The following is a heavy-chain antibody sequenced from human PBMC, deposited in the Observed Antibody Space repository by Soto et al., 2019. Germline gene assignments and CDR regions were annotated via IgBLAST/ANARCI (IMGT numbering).Heavy chain of an antibody. D-gene: IGHD2-21*02. V-gene: IGHV4-59*01. CDR3: ARDLWCYCGTDCYPLDV. CDR1: GGSISGYY. J-gene: IGHJ6*02. Sequence: QVQLQESGPGLVKPSETLSLTCTVSGGSISGYYWSWIRQPPGKGLEWIGYMYNTGSTVYNPSFKGRVTISVDTSKIQFSLKLNSVTAADTAVYYCARDLWCYCGTDCYPLDVWGQGTTVTVSS. CDR2: MYNTGST.